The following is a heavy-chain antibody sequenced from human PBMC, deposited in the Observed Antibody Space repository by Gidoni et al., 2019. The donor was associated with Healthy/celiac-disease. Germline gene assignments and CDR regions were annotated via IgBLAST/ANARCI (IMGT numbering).Heavy chain of an antibody. CDR3: AADPGDGEGYYFDY. D-gene: IGHD1-1*01. J-gene: IGHJ4*02. V-gene: IGHV1-58*01. CDR2: IVVGRGNT. CDR1: GFTFTSSA. Sequence: QMQLVQSGPEVKKPGTSVKVSCKASGFTFTSSAVQWVRQARGQRLEWIGWIVVGRGNTNYAQKFQERVTITRDMSTSTAYMELSSLRSEDTAVYYCAADPGDGEGYYFDYWGQGTLVTVSS.